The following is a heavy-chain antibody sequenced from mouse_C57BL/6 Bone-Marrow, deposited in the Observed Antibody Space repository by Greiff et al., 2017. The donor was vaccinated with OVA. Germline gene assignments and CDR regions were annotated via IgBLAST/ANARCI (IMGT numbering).Heavy chain of an antibody. V-gene: IGHV14-4*01. CDR3: TSYGNFDY. J-gene: IGHJ2*01. Sequence: VQLQQSGAELVRPGASVKLSCTASGFNIKDDYMHWVKQRPEQGLEWIGWIDPENGDTESASKFQGKATITADTSSNTAYLQLSSLTSEDTAVYYCTSYGNFDYWGQGTTRTVSS. CDR2: IDPENGDT. CDR1: GFNIKDDY. D-gene: IGHD2-1*01.